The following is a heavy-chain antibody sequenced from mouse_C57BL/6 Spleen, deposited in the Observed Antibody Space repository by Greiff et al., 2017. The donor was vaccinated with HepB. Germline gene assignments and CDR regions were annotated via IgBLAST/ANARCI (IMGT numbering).Heavy chain of an antibody. J-gene: IGHJ2*01. CDR2: ISDGGSYT. CDR1: GFTFSSYA. Sequence: EVQLQQSGGGLVKPGGSLKLSCAASGFTFSSYAMSWVRQTPEKRLEWVATISDGGSYTYYPDNVKGRFTISRDNAKNNLYLQMSHLKSEDTAMYYCARSDGWYWGQGTTLTVSS. CDR3: ARSDGWY. V-gene: IGHV5-4*01. D-gene: IGHD2-3*01.